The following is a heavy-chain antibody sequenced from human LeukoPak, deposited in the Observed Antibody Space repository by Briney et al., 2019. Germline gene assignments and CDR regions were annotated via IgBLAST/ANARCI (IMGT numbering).Heavy chain of an antibody. Sequence: ASVKVSCKASGYTFINYDINWVRQATGQGLEWMGWMNPNTGNTGYAQKFQGRATITRDTSTNTAYMELTGLTSEDTAVYYCARGGAVAGHNWFDPWGQGTLVTVSP. V-gene: IGHV1-8*03. CDR3: ARGGAVAGHNWFDP. CDR2: MNPNTGNT. CDR1: GYTFINYD. D-gene: IGHD6-13*01. J-gene: IGHJ5*02.